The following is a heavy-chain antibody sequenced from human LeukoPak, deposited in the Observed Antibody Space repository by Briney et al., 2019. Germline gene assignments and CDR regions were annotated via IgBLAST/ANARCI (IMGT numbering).Heavy chain of an antibody. Sequence: GASVKVSCKASGYIFTSYGISWVRQAPGQRLEWMGWISVYNGHTKYAQKFQDRVTMTTDTSTNTAYMELRGLTSDDTAVYYCARLCSGGGCYHNWFDPWGQGTMVTVSS. CDR3: ARLCSGGGCYHNWFDP. CDR2: ISVYNGHT. CDR1: GYIFTSYG. J-gene: IGHJ5*02. V-gene: IGHV1-18*01. D-gene: IGHD2-15*01.